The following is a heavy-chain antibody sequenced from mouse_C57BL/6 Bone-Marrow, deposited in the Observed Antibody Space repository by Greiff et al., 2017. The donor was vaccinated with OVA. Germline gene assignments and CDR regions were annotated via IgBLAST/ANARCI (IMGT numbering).Heavy chain of an antibody. Sequence: VKLVESGAELVRPGASVTLSCKASGYTFTDYEMHWVKQTPVHGLEWIGAIDPETGGTAYNQKFKGKAILTADKSSSTAYMELRSLTSEDSAVYYCTREVDSSVYPWFAYWGQGTLVTVSA. CDR3: TREVDSSVYPWFAY. CDR2: IDPETGGT. CDR1: GYTFTDYE. J-gene: IGHJ3*01. D-gene: IGHD3-2*02. V-gene: IGHV1-15*01.